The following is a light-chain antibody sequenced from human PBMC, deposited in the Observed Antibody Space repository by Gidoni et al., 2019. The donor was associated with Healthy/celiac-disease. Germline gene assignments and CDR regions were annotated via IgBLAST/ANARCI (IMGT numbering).Light chain of an antibody. J-gene: IGLJ3*02. CDR1: SSDVGGYNY. CDR2: EVS. CDR3: SSYTSSSTRV. V-gene: IGLV2-14*01. Sequence: QSALTQPASVSGSHGKSITISCTGTSSDVGGYNYVSWYQQHPGKAPKLMIYEVSNRPSGVSNRFSGSKSGNTASLTISGLQAEDEADSYCSSYTSSSTRVFGGGTKLTVL.